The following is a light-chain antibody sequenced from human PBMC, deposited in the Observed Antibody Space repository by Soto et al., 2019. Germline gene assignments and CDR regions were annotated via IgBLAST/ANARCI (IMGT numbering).Light chain of an antibody. Sequence: DIQMTQSPSTLAASVGDRVTITCRASQSISSWLAWYQQKPGKAPKLLIYDASSLEGGVPSRFSGSGSGTEFTLTISSLQPDDFGTYYCQQYNIYPLTFGGGTRWIS. CDR3: QQYNIYPLT. CDR1: QSISSW. V-gene: IGKV1-5*01. J-gene: IGKJ4*01. CDR2: DAS.